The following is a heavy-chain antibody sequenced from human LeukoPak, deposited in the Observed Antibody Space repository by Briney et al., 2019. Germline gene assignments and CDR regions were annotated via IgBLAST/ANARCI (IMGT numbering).Heavy chain of an antibody. CDR1: GFTFSSYS. Sequence: PGGSLRLSCAASGFTFSSYSMKWVRQAPGKGLEWVSYITSSSNIIKYADSVKGRFTISRDNAKNSLYLQMNSLRAEDTAVCYCARGYDSRGYYPDYWGQGTLVSVSS. CDR3: ARGYDSRGYYPDY. J-gene: IGHJ4*02. V-gene: IGHV3-48*04. D-gene: IGHD3-22*01. CDR2: ITSSSNII.